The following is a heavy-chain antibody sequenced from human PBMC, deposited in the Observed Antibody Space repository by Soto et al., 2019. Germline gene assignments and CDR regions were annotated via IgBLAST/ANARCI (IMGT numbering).Heavy chain of an antibody. CDR3: AKAGGSYLYYFDS. V-gene: IGHV3-9*01. J-gene: IGHJ4*02. CDR1: GFPFDDFV. CDR2: ISWNSGTI. Sequence: EVQLVESGGGLVQPGGSLRLSCTASGFPFDDFVMHWVRQAPGKGLEWVSGISWNSGTIDYADSVQGRFTISRDNAKNSLYLQMSSLRAEDTAFYYCAKAGGSYLYYFDSWGQGTLVTVSS. D-gene: IGHD1-26*01.